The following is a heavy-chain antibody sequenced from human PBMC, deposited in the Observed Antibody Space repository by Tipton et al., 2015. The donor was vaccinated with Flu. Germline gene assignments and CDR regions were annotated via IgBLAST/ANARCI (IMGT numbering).Heavy chain of an antibody. CDR2: IYYSGST. J-gene: IGHJ6*02. V-gene: IGHV4-31*11. D-gene: IGHD3-16*01. CDR3: ARDQGFGGGLAYDYYAMDV. CDR1: GGSISSGGAY. Sequence: LRLSCAVSGGSISSGGAYWTWIRQVPGKGLEWIGGIYYSGSTYYNPSLESRVTISVDTSQNQFSLNLKSVTAADTAVYYCARDQGFGGGLAYDYYAMDVWDQGP.